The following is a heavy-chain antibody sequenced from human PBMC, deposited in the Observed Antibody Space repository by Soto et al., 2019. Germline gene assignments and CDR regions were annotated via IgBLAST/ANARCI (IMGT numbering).Heavy chain of an antibody. CDR1: GGSISSGGYY. D-gene: IGHD5-12*01. CDR3: ARKTGYEVFDF. V-gene: IGHV4-31*03. J-gene: IGHJ4*02. Sequence: SETLSLTCTVSGGSISSGGYYWTWIRQHPGKGLEWIGYIYDSGNTRYNPSLTSRVAVSLDTSKKQFFLMLTSVTAADTAVYYCARKTGYEVFDFWGQGTLVTVSS. CDR2: IYDSGNT.